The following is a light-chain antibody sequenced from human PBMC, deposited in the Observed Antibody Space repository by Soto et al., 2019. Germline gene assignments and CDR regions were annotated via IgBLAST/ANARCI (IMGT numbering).Light chain of an antibody. Sequence: QSVLTQPPSVSVAPGQKVTISCSGSSSNIGNNYVSWYQQLPATAPKLLIYDNDKRPSGIRDRFSGSKSGTSATLGITGLQTGDEADYYCGTWDSSLSAVVFGGGTKLTV. CDR2: DND. V-gene: IGLV1-51*01. CDR1: SSNIGNNY. J-gene: IGLJ2*01. CDR3: GTWDSSLSAVV.